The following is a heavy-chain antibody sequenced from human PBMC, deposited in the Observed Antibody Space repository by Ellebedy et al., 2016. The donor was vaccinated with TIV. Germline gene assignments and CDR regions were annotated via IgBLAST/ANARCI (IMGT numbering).Heavy chain of an antibody. CDR3: SRVNQWQGFDP. J-gene: IGHJ5*02. CDR2: VFPSLGVA. CDR1: GGTFSSYG. D-gene: IGHD6-19*01. V-gene: IGHV1-69*04. Sequence: SVKVSXXASGGTFSSYGISWVRQAPGQGLEWMGRVFPSLGVANYVQKFQGRVTITADKSTSTAYMELSSLKSEDTAVYYCSRVNQWQGFDPWGQGTLVTVSS.